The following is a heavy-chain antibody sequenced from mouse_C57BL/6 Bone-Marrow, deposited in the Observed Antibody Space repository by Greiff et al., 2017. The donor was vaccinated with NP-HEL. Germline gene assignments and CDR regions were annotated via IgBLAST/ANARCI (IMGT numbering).Heavy chain of an antibody. CDR2: IRSKSNNYAT. CDR1: GFSFNTYA. CDR3: VRTYYSNCHYAMDY. V-gene: IGHV10-1*01. Sequence: EVKLVESGGGLVQPKGSLKLSCAASGFSFNTYAMNWVRQAPGKGLEWVARIRSKSNNYATYYADSVKDRFTISRDESESMLYLQMNNLKTEDTSMYYCVRTYYSNCHYAMDYWGQGTSVTVSS. D-gene: IGHD2-5*01. J-gene: IGHJ4*01.